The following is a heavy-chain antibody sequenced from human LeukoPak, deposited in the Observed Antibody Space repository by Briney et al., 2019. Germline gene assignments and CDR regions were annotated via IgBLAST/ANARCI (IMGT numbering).Heavy chain of an antibody. CDR1: GFTFSSYG. D-gene: IGHD6-6*01. CDR2: IWYDGSNK. J-gene: IGHJ5*02. Sequence: AGGSLRLSCAASGFTFSSYGMHWVRQAPGKGLEWVTVIWYDGSNKYYADSVKGRFTISRDNSKNTLYLQMHSPRAEDTALYYCAKGQSSTSSKWFDPWGQGTLVTVSS. CDR3: AKGQSSTSSKWFDP. V-gene: IGHV3-33*06.